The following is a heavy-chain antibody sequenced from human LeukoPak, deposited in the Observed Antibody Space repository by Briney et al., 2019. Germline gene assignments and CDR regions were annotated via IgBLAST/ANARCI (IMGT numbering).Heavy chain of an antibody. V-gene: IGHV4-38-2*02. CDR1: GYSISSGYY. J-gene: IGHJ3*02. CDR3: ARSGSYYSAVDAFDI. D-gene: IGHD1-26*01. Sequence: SETLSLTCTVSGYSISSGYYWGWIRQPPGKGLEWIGSIYHSGSTYYNPSPKSRVTISVDTSKNQFSLKLSSVTAADTAVYYCARSGSYYSAVDAFDIWGQGTMVTVSS. CDR2: IYHSGST.